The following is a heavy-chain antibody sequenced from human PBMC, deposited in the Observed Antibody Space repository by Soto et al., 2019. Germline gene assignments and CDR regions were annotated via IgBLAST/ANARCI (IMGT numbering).Heavy chain of an antibody. CDR2: ISAYNGNT. J-gene: IGHJ4*02. CDR3: AKSGGWYSAIDY. D-gene: IGHD6-19*01. V-gene: IGHV1-18*01. Sequence: RASVKVSCKASGYTFTSYDITWVRQAPRQGPEWMGWISAYNGNTNYAQKLQGRVTMTTDTSTSTAYMELRSLRSDDTALYYCAKSGGWYSAIDYWGQGTLVTVSS. CDR1: GYTFTSYD.